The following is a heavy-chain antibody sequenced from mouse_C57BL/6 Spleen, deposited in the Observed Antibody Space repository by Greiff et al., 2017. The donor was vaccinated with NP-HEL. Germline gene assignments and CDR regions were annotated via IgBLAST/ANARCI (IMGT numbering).Heavy chain of an antibody. D-gene: IGHD1-1*01. J-gene: IGHJ3*01. CDR1: GYTFTSYW. V-gene: IGHV1-69*01. Sequence: QVQLQQPGAELVMPGASVKLSCKASGYTFTSYWMHWVKQRPGQGLEWIGEIDPSDSYTNYNQKFKGKSTLTVDKSSSTAYMQLSSLTSEDSAVYYCARSDYYGSIWFAYWGQGTLVTVSA. CDR3: ARSDYYGSIWFAY. CDR2: IDPSDSYT.